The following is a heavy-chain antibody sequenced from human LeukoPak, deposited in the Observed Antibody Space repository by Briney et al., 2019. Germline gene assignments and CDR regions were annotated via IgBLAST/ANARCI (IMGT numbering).Heavy chain of an antibody. V-gene: IGHV1-69*13. Sequence: SVKVSCKASGGTFSSYAISWVRQAPGQGLEWMGGIIPIFSTANYAQKFQGRVTITVDESTSTAYMELSSLRSEDTAVYYCARSGRPSLELLAGAFDIWGQGTMVTVSS. J-gene: IGHJ3*02. CDR3: ARSGRPSLELLAGAFDI. CDR2: IIPIFSTA. D-gene: IGHD1-7*01. CDR1: GGTFSSYA.